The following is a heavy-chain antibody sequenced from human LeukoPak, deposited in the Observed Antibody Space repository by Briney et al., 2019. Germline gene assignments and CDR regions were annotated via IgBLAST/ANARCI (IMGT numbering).Heavy chain of an antibody. CDR1: GGSINSYY. Sequence: SETLSLTCTVSGGSINSYYWSWIRQPPGKGLEWIGYIYCSGSTNYNPSLKSRVTISVDTSKNQFSLKLSSVTAADTAVYYCARGASIAARYWFDPWGQGTLVTVSS. J-gene: IGHJ5*02. CDR3: ARGASIAARYWFDP. CDR2: IYCSGST. V-gene: IGHV4-59*01. D-gene: IGHD6-6*01.